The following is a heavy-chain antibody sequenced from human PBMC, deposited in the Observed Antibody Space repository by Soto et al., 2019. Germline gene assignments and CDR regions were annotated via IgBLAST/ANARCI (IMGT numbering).Heavy chain of an antibody. CDR2: INYDGSST. Sequence: GSLRLSCAASGFTFSSYWMHWVRQAPGKGLVWVSRINYDGSSTSYADSVKGRFIISRDDAKNTLYLQMNSLRGEDTAVYYCARGSSWATDYWGQGILVTVSS. V-gene: IGHV3-74*01. CDR3: ARGSSWATDY. D-gene: IGHD6-13*01. CDR1: GFTFSSYW. J-gene: IGHJ4*02.